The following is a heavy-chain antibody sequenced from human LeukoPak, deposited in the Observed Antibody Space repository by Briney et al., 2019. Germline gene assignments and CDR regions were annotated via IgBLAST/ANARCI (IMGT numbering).Heavy chain of an antibody. D-gene: IGHD1-26*01. CDR2: IFHSGNT. CDR3: ARQPYTIGAYYFDY. CDR1: GDSISSYY. V-gene: IGHV4-59*08. Sequence: PSETLSLTCIVSGDSISSYYWSWIRQPPGKGLEWIGYIFHSGNTNYNPSLKSRVTMSIDTSKNQFSLRLSSVTAADTAVYYCARQPYTIGAYYFDYWGQGTLVTVSS. J-gene: IGHJ4*02.